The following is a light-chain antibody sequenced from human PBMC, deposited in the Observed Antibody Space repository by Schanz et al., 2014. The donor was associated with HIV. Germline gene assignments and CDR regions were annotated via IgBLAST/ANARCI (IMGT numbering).Light chain of an antibody. V-gene: IGKV3D-15*01. CDR1: QSVNSN. Sequence: EVVMTQSPATLSVSPGERATLSCRASQSVNSNLAWYQQKPGQAPRLLIYGASTRATGIPDRFSGSGSGTDFTLTISRLEPEDFAVFYCQHYSTSPITFGQGTRLEIK. J-gene: IGKJ5*01. CDR3: QHYSTSPIT. CDR2: GAS.